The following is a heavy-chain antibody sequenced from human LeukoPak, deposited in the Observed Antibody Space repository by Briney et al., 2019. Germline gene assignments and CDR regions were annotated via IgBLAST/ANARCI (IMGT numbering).Heavy chain of an antibody. J-gene: IGHJ4*02. D-gene: IGHD3-16*01. CDR1: GFTFDDYA. V-gene: IGHV3-9*01. CDR2: ISWNSGSI. CDR3: ARAGLVMITFGGVFNY. Sequence: PGRSLRLSCAASGFTFDDYAMHWVRQAPGKGLEWVSGISWNSGSIGYADSVKGRFTISRDNAKNSLYLQMNSLRAEDTALYYCARAGLVMITFGGVFNYWGQGTLVTVSS.